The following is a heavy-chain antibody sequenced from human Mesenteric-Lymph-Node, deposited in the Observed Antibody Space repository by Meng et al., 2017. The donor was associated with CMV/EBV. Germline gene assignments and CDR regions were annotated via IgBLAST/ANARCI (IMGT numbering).Heavy chain of an antibody. V-gene: IGHV3-30*02. CDR2: IRVDGSNK. Sequence: GEFLKISCAASGCTCSTYGVHWVRQAPSKGLGWVAFIRVDGSNKYYADSVKGRFTISRDNSKNTMYLQMNSLSVEGTAVYYCAKDNGADYWGQGTLVTVSS. CDR1: GCTCSTYG. J-gene: IGHJ4*01. CDR3: AKDNGADY. D-gene: IGHD2-8*01.